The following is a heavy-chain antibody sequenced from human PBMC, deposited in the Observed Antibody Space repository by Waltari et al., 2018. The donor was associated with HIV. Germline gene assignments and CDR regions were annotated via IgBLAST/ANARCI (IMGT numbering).Heavy chain of an antibody. J-gene: IGHJ3*02. V-gene: IGHV3-7*01. Sequence: EVRLVESGGGLVQPGESLRLSCVASGFTFSNYWMSWVGQAPGKGLRGVANTGQDGNEEYYVYSMKGRITISRANSKNSLFLHMSDLRVEDTAVYYCARGAIYSSGPYDAFDIWGRGTKVTVSS. CDR2: TGQDGNEE. D-gene: IGHD3-22*01. CDR1: GFTFSNYW. CDR3: ARGAIYSSGPYDAFDI.